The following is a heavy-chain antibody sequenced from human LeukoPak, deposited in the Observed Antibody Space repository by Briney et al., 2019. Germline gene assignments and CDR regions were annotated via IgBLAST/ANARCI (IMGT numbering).Heavy chain of an antibody. CDR1: GGSFSGYY. CDR3: ARGLITIFGVVRNWFDP. V-gene: IGHV4-34*01. Sequence: PSETLSLTCAVYGGSFSGYYWSWIRQPPGKGLEWIGEINHSGSTNYNPSLKSRVTISVDTSKNQFSLKLSSVTAADTAVYYYARGLITIFGVVRNWFDPWGQGTLVTVSS. D-gene: IGHD3-3*01. J-gene: IGHJ5*02. CDR2: INHSGST.